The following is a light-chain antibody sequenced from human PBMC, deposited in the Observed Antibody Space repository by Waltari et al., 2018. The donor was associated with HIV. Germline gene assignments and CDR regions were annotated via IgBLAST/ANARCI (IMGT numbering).Light chain of an antibody. CDR1: NFNIGSNY. CDR3: AAWDDSLSGFYV. J-gene: IGLJ1*01. CDR2: RND. V-gene: IGLV1-47*01. Sequence: QSVLTQPPSASGTPGQRVTISCSGSNFNIGSNYVYWYQHVPGAAPKLLIYRNDRRPSGVPARFSGSKSGTSASLAISGLRSEYEADYYCAAWDDSLSGFYVLGTGTKVTVL.